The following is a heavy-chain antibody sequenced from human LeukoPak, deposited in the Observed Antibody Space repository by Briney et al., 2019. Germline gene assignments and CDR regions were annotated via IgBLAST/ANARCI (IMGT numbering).Heavy chain of an antibody. CDR2: ISSGSSTI. CDR1: GFTFSSYS. J-gene: IGHJ4*02. Sequence: GGSLRLSCAASGFTFSSYSMNWVRQAPGKGLEWISYISSGSSTIYYADSVKGRFTISRDNAKNSLYLQMNSLRAEDTAVYYCARDPAGAGIYYDYWVQGTLVTVSS. V-gene: IGHV3-48*01. CDR3: ARDPAGAGIYYDY. D-gene: IGHD6-19*01.